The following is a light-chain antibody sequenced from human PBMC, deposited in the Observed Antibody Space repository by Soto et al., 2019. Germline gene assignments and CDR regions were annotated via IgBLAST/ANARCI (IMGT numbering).Light chain of an antibody. CDR2: GAS. J-gene: IGKJ1*01. V-gene: IGKV3-11*01. Sequence: EILVTHAPVTLTQSPGTRATLSCRASQSVAYTYLAWFQQKAGQAPRLLIYGASNRATGIPARFSGSGSGTDFTLTISSLEPEDFALYYCQQRCNWPRTFGQGTKVDI. CDR3: QQRCNWPRT. CDR1: QSVAYTY.